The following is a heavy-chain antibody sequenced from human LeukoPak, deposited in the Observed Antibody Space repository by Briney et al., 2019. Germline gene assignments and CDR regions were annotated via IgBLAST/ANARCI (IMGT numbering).Heavy chain of an antibody. CDR3: ARENRDFWSGYLHYYYYGMDV. J-gene: IGHJ6*02. V-gene: IGHV1-69*13. D-gene: IGHD3-3*01. CDR1: GGTFSSYA. CDR2: IIPIFGTA. Sequence: GASVKVSCKASGGTFSSYAISWVRQAPGQGLEWMGGIIPIFGTANYAQKFQGRVTSTADESTSTAYMELSSLRSEDTAVYYCARENRDFWSGYLHYYYYGMDVWGQGTTVTVSS.